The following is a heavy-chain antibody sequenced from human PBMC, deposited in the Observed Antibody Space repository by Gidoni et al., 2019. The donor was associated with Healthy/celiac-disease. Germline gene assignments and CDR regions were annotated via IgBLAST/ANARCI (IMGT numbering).Heavy chain of an antibody. Sequence: EVQLVESGGGLVQPGRSLRLSCAASGFTFDDYAMHWVRQAPGKGLEWVSGISWNSGSIGYADSVKGRFTISRDNAKNSLYLQMNSLRAEDTASYYCAKDSGWSTRSNLDYWGQGTLVTVSS. D-gene: IGHD2-15*01. CDR3: AKDSGWSTRSNLDY. CDR2: ISWNSGSI. CDR1: GFTFDDYA. J-gene: IGHJ4*02. V-gene: IGHV3-9*01.